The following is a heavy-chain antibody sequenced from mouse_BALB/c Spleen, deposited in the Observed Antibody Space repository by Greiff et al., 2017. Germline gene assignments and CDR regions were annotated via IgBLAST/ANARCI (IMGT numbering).Heavy chain of an antibody. J-gene: IGHJ4*01. Sequence: EVKLVESGGDLVKPGGSLKLSCAASGFTFSSYGLSWVRQTPNKRLEWVATISSGGSYTYYPDSVKGRFTISRDNAKNTLYLQMSSLKSEDTAMYYCARPEGEDAMDYWGQGTSVTVSS. CDR3: ARPEGEDAMDY. V-gene: IGHV5-6*01. CDR1: GFTFSSYG. D-gene: IGHD3-3*01. CDR2: ISSGGSYT.